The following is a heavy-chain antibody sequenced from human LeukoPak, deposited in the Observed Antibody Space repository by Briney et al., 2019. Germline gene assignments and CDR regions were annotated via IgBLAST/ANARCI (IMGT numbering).Heavy chain of an antibody. CDR1: EFTFSSYG. Sequence: GSLRLSCAASEFTFSSYGMHWVRQAPGKGLEWVAFIQYDGSNKYYADSVKGRFTISRDNSKNTLYLQMNSLRAEDTAVYYCAKDPTSYYYDSSVDYWGQGTLVTVSS. D-gene: IGHD3-22*01. V-gene: IGHV3-30*02. J-gene: IGHJ4*02. CDR3: AKDPTSYYYDSSVDY. CDR2: IQYDGSNK.